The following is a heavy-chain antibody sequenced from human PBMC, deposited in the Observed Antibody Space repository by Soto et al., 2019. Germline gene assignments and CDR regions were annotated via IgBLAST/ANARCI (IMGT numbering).Heavy chain of an antibody. CDR3: ARDPSSWFDY. V-gene: IGHV3-30-3*01. CDR1: GFTFSSYA. D-gene: IGHD6-13*01. CDR2: ISYDGSNK. Sequence: QVQLVESGGGVVQPGRSLRLSCAASGFTFSSYAMHWVCQAPGKGLEWVAVISYDGSNKYYADSVKGRFTISRDNSKNTLYMQMNSLRAEDTAVYYRARDPSSWFDYWGQGTLVTVSS. J-gene: IGHJ4*02.